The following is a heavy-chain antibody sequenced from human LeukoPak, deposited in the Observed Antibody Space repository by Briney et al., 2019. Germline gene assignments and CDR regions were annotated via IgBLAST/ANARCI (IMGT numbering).Heavy chain of an antibody. CDR2: ISSSSSYI. CDR1: GFTFSSYS. J-gene: IGHJ4*02. V-gene: IGHV3-21*01. D-gene: IGHD3-10*01. CDR3: ARAGSEYYFDY. Sequence: GGSLRLSCAASGFTFSSYSMNWVRQAPGKGLEWVSSISSSSSYIYYADSVKGRFTISRDNARNSLYLQMNSLRTEDTAVYYCARAGSEYYFDYWGQGTLVTVSS.